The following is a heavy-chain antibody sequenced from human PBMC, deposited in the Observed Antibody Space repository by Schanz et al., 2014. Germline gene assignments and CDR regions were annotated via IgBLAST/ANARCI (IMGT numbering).Heavy chain of an antibody. D-gene: IGHD1-7*01. Sequence: QVQLQQWGAGLLKPSETLSLTCAFSGGSFSGYWWTWVRQSPGKGLEWIGEVNHGGYTNYNPSLKSRVTVSGDRSKKQSSRRLSSLTAADTAAYYCATWSETRLFHNWGQGTLVTVSS. CDR1: GGSFSGYW. J-gene: IGHJ4*02. V-gene: IGHV4-34*01. CDR3: ATWSETRLFHN. CDR2: VNHGGYT.